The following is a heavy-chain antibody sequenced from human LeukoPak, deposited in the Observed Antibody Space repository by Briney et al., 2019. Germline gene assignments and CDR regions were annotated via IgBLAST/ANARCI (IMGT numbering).Heavy chain of an antibody. V-gene: IGHV1-24*01. J-gene: IGHJ5*02. D-gene: IGHD2-2*03. CDR3: ATLDIVVVPAAGGPTWFDP. Sequence: ASVKVSCKVSGYTLTELSMHWVRQAPGKGLEWMGGFDPEDGETIYAQKFQGRVTMTEDTSTDTAYMELSSLRSEDTAVYYCATLDIVVVPAAGGPTWFDPWGQGTLVTVSS. CDR2: FDPEDGET. CDR1: GYTLTELS.